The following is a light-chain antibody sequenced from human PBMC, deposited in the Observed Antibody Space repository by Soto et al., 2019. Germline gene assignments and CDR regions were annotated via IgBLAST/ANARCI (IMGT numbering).Light chain of an antibody. V-gene: IGLV2-18*02. CDR1: SSDVGSYNR. CDR2: DVT. Sequence: SALTQPPSVSGSPGQSVAISCTGTSSDVGSYNRVAWYQQPPGTAPKLIIYDVTNRPSGVPDRFSGSKSGNTASLTISGLQAEDEADYYCNSFPTSSTHVFRTGTKVPIL. CDR3: NSFPTSSTHV. J-gene: IGLJ1*01.